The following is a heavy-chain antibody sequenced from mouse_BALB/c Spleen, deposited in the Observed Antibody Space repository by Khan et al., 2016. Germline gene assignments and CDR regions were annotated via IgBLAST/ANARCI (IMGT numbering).Heavy chain of an antibody. CDR3: ARLHYYGYMNY. CDR1: GFDFSRYW. CDR2: INPDSSTI. J-gene: IGHJ2*01. Sequence: EVQLVEAGGGLVQPGGSLKLSCAASGFDFSRYWMSWVRQAPGKGLEWIGEINPDSSTINYTPSLKDKFIISRDNAKNTLYLQMSKVRSEDTALYFCARLHYYGYMNYWGQGTTLTVSS. D-gene: IGHD1-2*01. V-gene: IGHV4-1*02.